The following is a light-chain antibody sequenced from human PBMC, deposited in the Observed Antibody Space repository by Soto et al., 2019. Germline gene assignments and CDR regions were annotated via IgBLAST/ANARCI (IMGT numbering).Light chain of an antibody. CDR2: GAS. V-gene: IGKV3-20*01. J-gene: IGKJ1*01. CDR3: QQYGSSPRT. CDR1: QSVSTSY. Sequence: EIVLAQSPGTRSLSPGERATLACRARQSVSTSYLAWYQQKPGQAPRLLIYGASSMATGIPDRFSGSGSGKDFTLPISRLEPEDFAVSYCQQYGSSPRTFGQGTKV.